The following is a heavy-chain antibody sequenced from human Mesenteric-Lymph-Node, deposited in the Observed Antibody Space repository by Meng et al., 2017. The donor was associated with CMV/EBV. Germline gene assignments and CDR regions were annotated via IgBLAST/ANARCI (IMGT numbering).Heavy chain of an antibody. J-gene: IGHJ6*02. V-gene: IGHV4-34*01. CDR1: GGSFSGYY. Sequence: GSLRLSCAVYGGSFSGYYWNWIRQPPGKGLEWIGEINHSGSTNYNPSLKNQFTISVDTSKNQFSLKVSSVTAADTAVYYCARRGYYYGMDVWGQGTTVTVSS. CDR2: INHSGST. CDR3: ARRGYYYGMDV.